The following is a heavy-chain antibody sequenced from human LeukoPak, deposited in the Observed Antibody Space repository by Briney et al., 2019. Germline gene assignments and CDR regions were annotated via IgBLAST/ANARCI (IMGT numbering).Heavy chain of an antibody. CDR3: ARSKTIVGATFGYYGMDV. CDR2: IWYDGSNK. Sequence: GGSLRLSCAASGFTFSSYGMHWVRQAPGKGLEWVAVIWYDGSNKFYADSVKGRFTISRDNSKNTLYLKMNSLRAEDTAVYYCARSKTIVGATFGYYGMDVWGQGTTVTVSS. CDR1: GFTFSSYG. D-gene: IGHD1-26*01. J-gene: IGHJ6*02. V-gene: IGHV3-33*01.